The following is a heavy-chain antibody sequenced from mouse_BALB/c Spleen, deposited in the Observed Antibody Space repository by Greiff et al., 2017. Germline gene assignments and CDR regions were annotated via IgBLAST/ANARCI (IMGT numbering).Heavy chain of an antibody. D-gene: IGHD1-1*01. Sequence: EVMLVESGGGLVKPGGSLKLSCAASGFTFSSYAMSWVRQTPEKRLEWVASISSGGSTYYPDSVKGRFTISRDNARNILYLQMSSLRSEDTAMYYCARGGFTTVVAREYYFDYWGQGTTLTVSS. CDR1: GFTFSSYA. CDR2: ISSGGST. J-gene: IGHJ2*01. V-gene: IGHV5-6-5*01. CDR3: ARGGFTTVVAREYYFDY.